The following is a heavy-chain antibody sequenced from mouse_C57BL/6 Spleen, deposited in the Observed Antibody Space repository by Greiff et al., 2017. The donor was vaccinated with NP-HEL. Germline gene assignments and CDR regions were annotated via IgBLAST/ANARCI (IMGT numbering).Heavy chain of an antibody. J-gene: IGHJ2*01. CDR2: IDPSDSYT. CDR1: GYTFTSYW. CDR3: ARSYDYDVYFDY. Sequence: QVQLQQPGAELVMPGASVKLSCKASGYTFTSYWMHWVKQRPGQGLEWIGEIDPSDSYTNYNQKFQGKSTLTVDKYSSTAYMQLSSLTSEDSAVYYCARSYDYDVYFDYWGQGTTLTVSS. V-gene: IGHV1-69*01. D-gene: IGHD2-4*01.